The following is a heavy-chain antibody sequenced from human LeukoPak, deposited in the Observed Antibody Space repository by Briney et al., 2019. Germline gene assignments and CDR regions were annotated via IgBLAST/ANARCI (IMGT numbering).Heavy chain of an antibody. CDR3: ARHGYSGYSYYFDY. J-gene: IGHJ4*02. CDR2: INHSGST. V-gene: IGHV4-34*01. CDR1: GGSFSGYY. D-gene: IGHD5-12*01. Sequence: PSETLSLTCAVYGGSFSGYYWSWIRQPPGKGLEWIGEINHSGSTNYNPSLKSRVTISVDTSKNQFSLKLSSVTAADTAVYYCARHGYSGYSYYFDYWGQGTLVTVSS.